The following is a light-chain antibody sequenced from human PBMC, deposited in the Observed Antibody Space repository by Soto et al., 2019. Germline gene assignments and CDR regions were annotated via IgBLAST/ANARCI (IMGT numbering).Light chain of an antibody. V-gene: IGKV1-39*01. CDR1: HSISSY. J-gene: IGKJ1*01. CDR3: QQSYSTTTT. CDR2: AAS. Sequence: IQRTQSPAKLSASVGDRVTITCRASHSISSYLNWYQQKPGKAPKLLIYAASSLQSGVPSRFSGSGSGTDFTLTISSLQTEDCATYYCQQSYSTTTTFGQGKKVEIK.